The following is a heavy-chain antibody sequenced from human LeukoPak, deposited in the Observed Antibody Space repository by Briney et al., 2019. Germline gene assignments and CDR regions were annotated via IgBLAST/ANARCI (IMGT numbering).Heavy chain of an antibody. CDR3: AKTQGYYDC. Sequence: GGSLRLSCAASGFTFSSYGMNWVRQAPGKGLEWVSGIGVGGTTYYSDSVKGRFTISRDTSKNTLYLQMNSLRVEDTAVYYCAKTQGYYDCWGQGTLVTVSS. CDR2: IGVGGTT. J-gene: IGHJ4*02. CDR1: GFTFSSYG. V-gene: IGHV3-23*01. D-gene: IGHD3-22*01.